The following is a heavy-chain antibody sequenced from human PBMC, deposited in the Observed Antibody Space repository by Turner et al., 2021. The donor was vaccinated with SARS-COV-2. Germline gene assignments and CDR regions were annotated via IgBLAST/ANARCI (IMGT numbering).Heavy chain of an antibody. Sequence: VQLVETGGGLIQPGGSLRLSWAASGFTVSSNYMSWVRQAPGKGLEWVSLIYGGGSTYYADSVKGRFTISRDNSKNTLYLQMNSLRAEDTAVYYCARDDPLGGMDVWGQGTTVTVSS. CDR2: IYGGGST. J-gene: IGHJ6*02. CDR1: GFTVSSNY. CDR3: ARDDPLGGMDV. V-gene: IGHV3-53*02.